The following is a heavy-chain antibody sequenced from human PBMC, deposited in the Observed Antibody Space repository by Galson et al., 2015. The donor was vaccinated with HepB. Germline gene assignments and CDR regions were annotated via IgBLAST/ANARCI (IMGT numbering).Heavy chain of an antibody. Sequence: ETLSLTCTVSGDSISSNKNYWVRQAPGKGLEWVSYISSSSSSIYYADSVKGRFTISRDNARNSVYLQLNSLRDEDTAVYFCVREGYYDSGAHYVFLALDYWGQGTLVTVSS. V-gene: IGHV3-48*02. CDR1: GDSISSNK. CDR3: VREGYYDSGAHYVFLALDY. J-gene: IGHJ4*02. CDR2: ISSSSSSI. D-gene: IGHD3-22*01.